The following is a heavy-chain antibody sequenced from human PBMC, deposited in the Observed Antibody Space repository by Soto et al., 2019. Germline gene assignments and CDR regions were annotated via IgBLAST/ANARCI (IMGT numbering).Heavy chain of an antibody. CDR1: GYPFNKFC. Sequence: GASVKVSCKASGYPFNKFCIHWVLQAPGQGLEWLGRMSGRSGDPNCAPNVRDRITMATDTSNNTAYMELRSLRSDDTAVYYCAREGGHGAGKHHYGLDVWGQGTTVTV. CDR2: MSGRSGDP. D-gene: IGHD1-1*01. J-gene: IGHJ6*02. V-gene: IGHV1-18*01. CDR3: AREGGHGAGKHHYGLDV.